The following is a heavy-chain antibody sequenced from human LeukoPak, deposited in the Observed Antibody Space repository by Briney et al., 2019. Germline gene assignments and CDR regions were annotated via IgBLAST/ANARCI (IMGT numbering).Heavy chain of an antibody. D-gene: IGHD6-13*01. V-gene: IGHV3-21*01. CDR3: AGALAAAGTNY. CDR1: GFTFSSYS. Sequence: GGSLRLSCAASGFTFSSYSMNWVRQAPGKGLEWVSSISSSSSYIYYADSVKGRFTISRDNAKNSLYLQMNSLRAEDTAVYYCAGALAAAGTNYWGQGTLVTVPS. J-gene: IGHJ4*02. CDR2: ISSSSSYI.